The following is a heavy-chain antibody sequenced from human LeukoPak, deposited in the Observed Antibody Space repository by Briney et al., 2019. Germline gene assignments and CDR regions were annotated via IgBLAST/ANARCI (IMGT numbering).Heavy chain of an antibody. V-gene: IGHV4-38-2*02. CDR1: GYLISSGFY. Sequence: SETLSLTCSVSGYLISSGFYWGWIRQPPGKGLEWIGNIYHSGTTYYNPALRSRVTMSVDMSRNQFSLKLSSVTAADTAVYYCSSRGGVLLTSKVDYWGQGTLVTVSS. D-gene: IGHD3-10*01. CDR2: IYHSGTT. CDR3: SSRGGVLLTSKVDY. J-gene: IGHJ4*02.